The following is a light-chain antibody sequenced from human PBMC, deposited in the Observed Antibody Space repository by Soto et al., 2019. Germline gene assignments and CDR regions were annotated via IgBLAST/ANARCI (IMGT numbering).Light chain of an antibody. J-gene: IGLJ2*01. Sequence: QSALTQPPSASGSPGQSVTISCTGTSSDVGGYNYVSWYQQHPGKAPKLMIYEASKLPSAVPDRFSGSKSGKTASLTVSGLQAEDEADYYCISYAGSNNWVVFCGGTKLTVL. CDR1: SSDVGGYNY. V-gene: IGLV2-8*01. CDR2: EAS. CDR3: ISYAGSNNWVV.